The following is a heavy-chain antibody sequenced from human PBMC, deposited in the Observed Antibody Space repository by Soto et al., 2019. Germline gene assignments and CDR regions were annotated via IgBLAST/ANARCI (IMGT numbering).Heavy chain of an antibody. V-gene: IGHV3-7*01. CDR1: GFTFSSYW. D-gene: IGHD2-2*01. Sequence: GGSLRLSCAASGFTFSSYWMSWVRQAPGKGLEWVANIKQDGSEKYYVDSVKGRFTISRDNAKNSLYLQMNSLRAEDTAVYDCARVWDIVVVPAANWFDPWGQGTLVTVSS. J-gene: IGHJ5*02. CDR2: IKQDGSEK. CDR3: ARVWDIVVVPAANWFDP.